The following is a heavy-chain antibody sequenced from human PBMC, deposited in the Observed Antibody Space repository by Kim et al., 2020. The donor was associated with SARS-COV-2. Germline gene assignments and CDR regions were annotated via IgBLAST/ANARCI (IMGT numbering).Heavy chain of an antibody. V-gene: IGHV3-74*01. J-gene: IGHJ4*02. Sequence: DGTTTTYVDSVKGRFTISRDNAKNTLYLQMNSLRAEDTAVYYCARGDYYSYWGQGTLVTVSS. D-gene: IGHD3-22*01. CDR2: DGTTT. CDR3: ARGDYYSY.